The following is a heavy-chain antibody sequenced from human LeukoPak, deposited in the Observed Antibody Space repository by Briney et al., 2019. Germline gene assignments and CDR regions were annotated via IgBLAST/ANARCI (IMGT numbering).Heavy chain of an antibody. CDR1: AFTFSSYD. D-gene: IGHD3-3*01. CDR3: ARGSPYDFWSGYPEYYFDY. Sequence: GGSLRLSCAASAFTFSSYDMHWVRQATGKGLESVSAIGTAGHTYYPGSVKGRFTISRENAKNSSYLQMNSLSAGDTAVYYCARGSPYDFWSGYPEYYFDYWGQGTRVTVSS. V-gene: IGHV3-13*01. CDR2: IGTAGHT. J-gene: IGHJ4*02.